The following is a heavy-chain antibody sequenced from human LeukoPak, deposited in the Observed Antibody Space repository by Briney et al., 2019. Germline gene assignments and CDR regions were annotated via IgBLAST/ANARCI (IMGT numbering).Heavy chain of an antibody. J-gene: IGHJ4*02. D-gene: IGHD3-22*01. CDR1: SGSISSSSYY. V-gene: IGHV4-39*01. Sequence: SETLSLTCTVSSGSISSSSYYWGWIRQPPGKGLEWIGSIYYSGSTYYNPSLKSRVTISVDTSKNQFSLKLSSVTAADTAVYYCARQRYYYDSSGYYYVDYWGQGPLVTVSS. CDR2: IYYSGST. CDR3: ARQRYYYDSSGYYYVDY.